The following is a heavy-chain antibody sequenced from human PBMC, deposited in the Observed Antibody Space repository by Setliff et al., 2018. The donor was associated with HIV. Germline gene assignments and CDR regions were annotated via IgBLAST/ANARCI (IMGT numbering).Heavy chain of an antibody. V-gene: IGHV4-39*01. J-gene: IGHJ3*02. Sequence: SETLSLTCTVSGGSLSSSSYSWGWIRQPPGKGLEWITIIYYSGNTYYNPSLKSRITLSVDTSKNQFSLRLTSVTASDTAVYYCARHSDFWSEDAFDIWAQGTVVTVSS. CDR2: IYYSGNT. D-gene: IGHD3-3*01. CDR1: GGSLSSSSYS. CDR3: ARHSDFWSEDAFDI.